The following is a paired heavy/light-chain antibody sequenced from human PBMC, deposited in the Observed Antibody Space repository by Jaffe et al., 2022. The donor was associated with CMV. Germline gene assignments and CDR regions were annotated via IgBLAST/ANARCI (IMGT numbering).Heavy chain of an antibody. CDR1: GFTFSDYY. CDR2: ISSSGSTI. J-gene: IGHJ4*02. D-gene: IGHD3-16*02. Sequence: QVQLVESGGGLVKPGGSLRLSCAASGFTFSDYYMSWIRQAPGKGLEWVSYISSSGSTIYYADSVKGRFTISRDNAKNSLYLQMNSLRAEDTAVYYCARSQLGAWGSYREFDYWGQGTLVTVSS. CDR3: ARSQLGAWGSYREFDY. V-gene: IGHV3-11*01.
Light chain of an antibody. CDR2: DNN. CDR3: GTWDSSLSGRAV. J-gene: IGLJ7*01. V-gene: IGLV1-51*01. CDR1: SSNIGNNY. Sequence: QSVLTQPPSVSAAPGQKVTISCSGSSSNIGNNYVSWYQQLPGTAPKLLIYDNNKRPSGIPDRFSGSKSGTSATLGITGLQTGDEADYYCGTWDSSLSGRAVFGGGTQLTVL.